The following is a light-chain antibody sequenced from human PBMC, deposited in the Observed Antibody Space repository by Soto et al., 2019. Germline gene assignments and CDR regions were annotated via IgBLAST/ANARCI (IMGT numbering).Light chain of an antibody. CDR2: DAS. Sequence: DIQITQSPSTLSASVGARVTMTCRASQSVSNWLAWYQQKPGKATKLLIYDASTLEDGVPSRFSGSGSGTEFTLSISSLQPDEYATYYCQQYTSYWTFGQGTKV. CDR1: QSVSNW. J-gene: IGKJ1*01. V-gene: IGKV1-5*01. CDR3: QQYTSYWT.